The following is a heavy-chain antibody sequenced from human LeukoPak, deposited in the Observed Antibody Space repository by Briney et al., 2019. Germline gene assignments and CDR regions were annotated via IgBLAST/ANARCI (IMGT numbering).Heavy chain of an antibody. V-gene: IGHV4-4*07. CDR2: IYTSGST. CDR3: AREAHYDYVWGSYRSNWFDP. D-gene: IGHD3-16*02. CDR1: GGSISSYY. Sequence: SETLSLTCTVSGGSISSYYWSWIRQPAGKGLEWTGRIYTSGSTNYNPSLKSRVTMSVDTSKNQFSLKLSSVTAADTAVYYCAREAHYDYVWGSYRSNWFDPWGQGTLVTVSS. J-gene: IGHJ5*02.